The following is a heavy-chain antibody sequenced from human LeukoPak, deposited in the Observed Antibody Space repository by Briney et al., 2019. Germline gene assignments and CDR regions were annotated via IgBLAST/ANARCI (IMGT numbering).Heavy chain of an antibody. CDR1: GGSISSYY. CDR2: IYYSGST. Sequence: SQTLSLTCTVSGGSISSYYWSWIRQPPGKGLEWIGYIYYSGSTDYNPSLKSRVTISVDTSKNQFSLKLSSVTAADTAVYYCARGRARDSSGYPNYWGQGTLVTVSS. D-gene: IGHD3-22*01. J-gene: IGHJ4*02. CDR3: ARGRARDSSGYPNY. V-gene: IGHV4-59*01.